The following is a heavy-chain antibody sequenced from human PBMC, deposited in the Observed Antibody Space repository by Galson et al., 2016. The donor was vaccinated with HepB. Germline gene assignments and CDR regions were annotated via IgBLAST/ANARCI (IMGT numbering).Heavy chain of an antibody. CDR3: AKESRAAGDFDF. J-gene: IGHJ4*02. D-gene: IGHD6-6*01. CDR2: IWYDGSYN. Sequence: SLRLSCAASGLSFSDYGMHWVRQAPGKGLEWVAMIWYDGSYNHFADSVKGRFYISRDTSTNTVSLQMSSLRAEDTATYYCAKESRAAGDFDFWGQGTLVIVSS. V-gene: IGHV3-33*06. CDR1: GLSFSDYG.